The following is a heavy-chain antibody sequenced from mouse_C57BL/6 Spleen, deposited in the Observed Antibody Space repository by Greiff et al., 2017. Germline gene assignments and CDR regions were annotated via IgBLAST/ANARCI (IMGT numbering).Heavy chain of an antibody. J-gene: IGHJ4*01. V-gene: IGHV1-53*01. CDR1: GYTFTSYW. CDR2: INPSNGGT. Sequence: QVQLQQPGTELVKPGASVKLSCKASGYTFTSYWMHWVKPRPGQGLEWIGNINPSNGGTNYNEKFKSKATLTVDKSSSTAYMTLSSLTSEDSAVYYCARRDYDSYYAMDYWGQGTSVTVSS. D-gene: IGHD2-4*01. CDR3: ARRDYDSYYAMDY.